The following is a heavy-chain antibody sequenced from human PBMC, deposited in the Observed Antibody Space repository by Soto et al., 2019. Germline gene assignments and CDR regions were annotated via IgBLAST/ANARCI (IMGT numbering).Heavy chain of an antibody. D-gene: IGHD5-12*01. CDR1: GGSISSNNW. CDR3: ARDFAYRGYGDY. J-gene: IGHJ4*02. CDR2: IYHSGST. V-gene: IGHV4-4*02. Sequence: QVQLQESGPGLVKPSGTLSLTCAVSGGSISSNNWWSWGRQPPVNGLEWSGEIYHSGSTNYNPSLKSRVTISVDKSKNQFSLRLSSVTAADTAVYYCARDFAYRGYGDYWGQGTLVTVSS.